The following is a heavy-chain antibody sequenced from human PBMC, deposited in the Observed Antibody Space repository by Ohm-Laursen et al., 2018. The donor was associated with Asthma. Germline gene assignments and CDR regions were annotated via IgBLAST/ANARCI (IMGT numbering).Heavy chain of an antibody. V-gene: IGHV3-23*01. CDR3: VKSSGTSSGIFAF. J-gene: IGHJ4*02. CDR2: ISGSGGDT. D-gene: IGHD3-10*01. CDR1: AFPFSSYA. Sequence: SLRLSCTASAFPFSSYAMTWVRQAPGKGLEWVSTISGSGGDTYYADSVKGRFTISRDNSKNTLYLQMNSLRAEDTAVYYCVKSSGTSSGIFAFWGQGTLVTVSS.